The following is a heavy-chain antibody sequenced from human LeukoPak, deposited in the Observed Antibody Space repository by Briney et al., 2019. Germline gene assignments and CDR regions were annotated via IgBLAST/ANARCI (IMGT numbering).Heavy chain of an antibody. CDR2: ISGSGIIT. CDR1: GFTFNNYA. Sequence: GGSLRLSCAASGFTFNNYAMNWVRQAPGKGLEWVSGISGSGIITYYADSVRGRFTISRDNSKNTLYLQMNSLKTEDTAMYYCTKDDPTNRSWGQGTLVTVSS. J-gene: IGHJ4*02. V-gene: IGHV3-23*01. D-gene: IGHD2/OR15-2a*01. CDR3: TKDDPTNRS.